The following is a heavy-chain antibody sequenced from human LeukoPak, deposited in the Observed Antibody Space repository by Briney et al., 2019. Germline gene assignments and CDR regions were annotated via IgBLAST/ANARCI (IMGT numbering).Heavy chain of an antibody. D-gene: IGHD6-13*01. Sequence: GGSLRLSCAASGFTFDDYAMHWVRQAPGKGLEWVSGISWKSGSIGYADSVKGRFTISRDNAKNSLYLQMNSLKAEDTAVYYCARRGAAAGTGDYWGQGTLVTVSS. J-gene: IGHJ4*02. CDR1: GFTFDDYA. CDR3: ARRGAAAGTGDY. V-gene: IGHV3-9*01. CDR2: ISWKSGSI.